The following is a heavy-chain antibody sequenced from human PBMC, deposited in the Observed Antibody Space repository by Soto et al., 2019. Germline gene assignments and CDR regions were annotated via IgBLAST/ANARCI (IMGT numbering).Heavy chain of an antibody. V-gene: IGHV4-31*03. J-gene: IGHJ6*03. CDR2: IYYSGST. CDR3: ARVEGITMVRGVIRRGYYYMDV. CDR1: GGSISSGGYY. Sequence: SETLSLTCTVSGGSISSGGYYWSWILHHPGKGLEWIGYIYYSGSTYYNPSLKSRVTISVDTSKNQFSLKLSSVTAADTAVYYCARVEGITMVRGVIRRGYYYMDVWGKGTTVTVSS. D-gene: IGHD3-10*01.